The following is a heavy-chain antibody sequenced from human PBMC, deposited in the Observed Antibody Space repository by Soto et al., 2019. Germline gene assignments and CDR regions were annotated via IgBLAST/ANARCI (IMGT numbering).Heavy chain of an antibody. Sequence: SETLSLTCTVSGGSISSGDYYWSWIRQPPGKGLEWIGYIYYSGSTYYNPSLKSRVTISVDTSKNQFSLKLSSVTAADTAVYYCASFPSTRYISTGPLSSNNNWFDPWGQGTLVTVSS. CDR1: GGSISSGDYY. CDR2: IYYSGST. CDR3: ASFPSTRYISTGPLSSNNNWFDP. J-gene: IGHJ5*02. D-gene: IGHD3-9*01. V-gene: IGHV4-30-4*01.